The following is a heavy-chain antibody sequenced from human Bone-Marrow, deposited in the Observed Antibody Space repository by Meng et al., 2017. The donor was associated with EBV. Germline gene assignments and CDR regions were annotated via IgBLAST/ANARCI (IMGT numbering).Heavy chain of an antibody. CDR3: ARDVYDYIWGSYRYASPLLLSY. CDR1: GGTFSFSSYA. V-gene: IGHV1-69*01. D-gene: IGHD3-16*02. CDR2: IIPIFGAP. Sequence: QVQLVQSGAEVKKPGSSVKVSCKASGGTFSFSSYAIRWVRQAPGQGLEWMGGIIPIFGAPHYTQKFQGRVTITADESTTTAYMELSSLRSEDTAVYYCARDVYDYIWGSYRYASPLLLSYWGQGTLVTVSS. J-gene: IGHJ4*02.